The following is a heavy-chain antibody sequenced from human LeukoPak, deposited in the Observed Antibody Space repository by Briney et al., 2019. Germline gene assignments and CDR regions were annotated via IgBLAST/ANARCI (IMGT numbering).Heavy chain of an antibody. CDR1: GFTFSSYW. V-gene: IGHV3-74*01. J-gene: IGHJ6*02. CDR2: INSDGSST. CDR3: ARDRPYYDFWSGYSNIYYYGMDV. D-gene: IGHD3-3*01. Sequence: GGSLRLSCAASGFTFSSYWMHWVRQAPGKGLVWVSRINSDGSSTSYADSVKGRFAISRDNAKNTLYLQMNSLRAEDTAVYYCARDRPYYDFWSGYSNIYYYGMDVWGQGTTVTVSS.